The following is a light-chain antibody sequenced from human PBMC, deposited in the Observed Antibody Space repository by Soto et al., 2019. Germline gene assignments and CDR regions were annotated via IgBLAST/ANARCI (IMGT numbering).Light chain of an antibody. J-gene: IGKJ1*01. CDR3: QQYNDVPTP. Sequence: EIVLTQSPATVSVSPGERATLSCRASQSVGTSVAWYQQKAGQAPRLLIYGASTRATGVPARFSGSGSGTDFTLTIASLQSEDFGVYYCQQYNDVPTPFGQGSKVEIK. CDR2: GAS. V-gene: IGKV3-15*01. CDR1: QSVGTS.